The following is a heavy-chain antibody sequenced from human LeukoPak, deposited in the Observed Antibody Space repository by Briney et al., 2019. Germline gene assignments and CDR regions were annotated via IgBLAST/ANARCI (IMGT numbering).Heavy chain of an antibody. D-gene: IGHD3-22*01. CDR3: ATVIDYYDSSGYLA. Sequence: ASVKVSCKVSGYTLTELSMHWVRQAPGKGLEWMGGFDPEDGETIYAQKFQGRVTMTEGTSTDTAYMELSSLRSEDTAVYYCATVIDYYDSSGYLAWGQGTLVTVSS. CDR2: FDPEDGET. V-gene: IGHV1-24*01. CDR1: GYTLTELS. J-gene: IGHJ5*02.